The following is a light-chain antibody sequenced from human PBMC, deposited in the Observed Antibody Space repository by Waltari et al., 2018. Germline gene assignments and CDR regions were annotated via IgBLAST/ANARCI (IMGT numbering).Light chain of an antibody. CDR2: RSD. V-gene: IGLV1-44*01. CDR3: ASWDDSLNGHWV. Sequence: QSVLTQPPSASGTPGQRVTISCSGSASNIGGHLDNWYQQLPGKAPKRLIHRSDLRPSGVPDRFSGSKSGTSASLAISGLQSEDEADYFCASWDDSLNGHWVFGGGTKVTVL. J-gene: IGLJ3*02. CDR1: ASNIGGHL.